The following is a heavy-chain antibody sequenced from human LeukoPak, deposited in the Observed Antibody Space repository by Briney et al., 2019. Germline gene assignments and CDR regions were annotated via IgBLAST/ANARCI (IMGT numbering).Heavy chain of an antibody. CDR3: AKVPYENYYYYMDV. Sequence: GGSLRLSCAASGFTFSNYGMTWGRQAPGKGLEWVSAISGSGGITHYADSVKGRFTISRDNSKNTLYMQMNSLRAEDTAVYYCAKVPYENYYYYMDVWGKGTTVTVSS. V-gene: IGHV3-23*01. D-gene: IGHD3-22*01. CDR2: ISGSGGIT. CDR1: GFTFSNYG. J-gene: IGHJ6*03.